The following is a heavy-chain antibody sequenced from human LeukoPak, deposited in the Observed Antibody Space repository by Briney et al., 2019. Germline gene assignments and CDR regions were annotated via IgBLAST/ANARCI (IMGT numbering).Heavy chain of an antibody. Sequence: GGSLRLSCAASGFTFTNAWMSWVRQAPGKGLEWVGRIKSKADGGTTHYAAPVKGRFNISRDDSKNTLYLQMNSLRADDTAVYYCAKDLDYTTYGYYFDYWGQGTLVTVSS. J-gene: IGHJ4*02. V-gene: IGHV3-15*01. CDR2: IKSKADGGTT. D-gene: IGHD4-11*01. CDR3: AKDLDYTTYGYYFDY. CDR1: GFTFTNAW.